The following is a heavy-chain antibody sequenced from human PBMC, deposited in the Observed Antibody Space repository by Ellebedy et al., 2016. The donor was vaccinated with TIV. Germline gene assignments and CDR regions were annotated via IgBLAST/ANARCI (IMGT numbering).Heavy chain of an antibody. CDR2: IYHSGST. Sequence: MPSETLSLTCAVSGGSISSGGYSWSWIRQPPGKGLEWIGYIYHSGSTYYNPSLKSRVTISVDRSKNQFSLKLRSVTAADTAVYYCATRGVGATTGAGSGAFDIWGQGTMVTVSS. CDR1: GGSISSGGYS. V-gene: IGHV4-30-2*01. J-gene: IGHJ3*02. CDR3: ATRGVGATTGAGSGAFDI. D-gene: IGHD1-26*01.